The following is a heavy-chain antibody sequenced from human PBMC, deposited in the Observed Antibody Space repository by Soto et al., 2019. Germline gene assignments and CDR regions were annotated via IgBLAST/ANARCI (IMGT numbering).Heavy chain of an antibody. CDR2: ISGSGGST. CDR1: GFTFSSYA. Sequence: GGSLRLSCAASGFTFSSYAMSWVRQAPGKGLEWVSAISGSGGSTYYADSVKGRFTISRDNSKNTLYLQMNSLRAEDTAVYYCAKEYEPKFGGLPNWFDPWGQGTLVTVSS. J-gene: IGHJ5*02. D-gene: IGHD3-10*02. CDR3: AKEYEPKFGGLPNWFDP. V-gene: IGHV3-23*01.